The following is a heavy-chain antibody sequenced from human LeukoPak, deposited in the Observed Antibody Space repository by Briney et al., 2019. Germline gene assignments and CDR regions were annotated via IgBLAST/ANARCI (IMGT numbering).Heavy chain of an antibody. CDR2: IYYSGST. Sequence: SETLSLTCTVSGGSISSSSYYWGWIRQPPGKGLEWIGSIYYSGSTYYNPSLKSRVTISVDTSKNQFSLKLSSVTAADTAVYYCARDLGPRYYDILTGYYLPFYYWGQGTLVTVSS. CDR1: GGSISSSSYY. CDR3: ARDLGPRYYDILTGYYLPFYY. V-gene: IGHV4-39*07. J-gene: IGHJ4*02. D-gene: IGHD3-9*01.